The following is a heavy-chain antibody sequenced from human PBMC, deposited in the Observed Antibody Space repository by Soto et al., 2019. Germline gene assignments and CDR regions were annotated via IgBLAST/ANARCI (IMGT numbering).Heavy chain of an antibody. CDR1: GFTVSSNY. J-gene: IGHJ6*03. Sequence: GGSLRLSCAASGFTVSSNYMSWVRQAPGKGLEWVSVIYSGRSTYYADSVKGRFTISRHNSKNTLYLQMNSLRAEDTGVYYWAKMGGVTILGGEGDYYYYYMDVWGKGTTVTVSS. CDR2: IYSGRST. V-gene: IGHV3-53*04. D-gene: IGHD3-3*01. CDR3: AKMGGVTILGGEGDYYYYYMDV.